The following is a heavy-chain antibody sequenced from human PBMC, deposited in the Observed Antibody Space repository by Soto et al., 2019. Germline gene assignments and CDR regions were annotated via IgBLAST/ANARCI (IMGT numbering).Heavy chain of an antibody. CDR2: IIPIFGTA. J-gene: IGHJ4*02. V-gene: IGHV1-69*06. Sequence: SVKVSCKASGYTFSSYAISWVRQAPGQGLEWMGGIIPIFGTANYAQKFQGRVTITADKSTSTAYMELSSLRSEDTAVYYCARGGYSGYDSSYYFDYWGQGTLVTVSS. CDR3: ARGGYSGYDSSYYFDY. D-gene: IGHD5-12*01. CDR1: GYTFSSYA.